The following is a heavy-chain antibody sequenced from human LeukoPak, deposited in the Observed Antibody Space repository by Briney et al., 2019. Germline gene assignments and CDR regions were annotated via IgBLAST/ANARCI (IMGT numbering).Heavy chain of an antibody. Sequence: SETLSLTCTVSGGSFSSSSYYWGWIRQPPGTGLEWIATMYYSKNSYYNPSLESRVTISVDKSKKEFSLRLTSVTAADTAVYYCARAPDCSGGRCYSDSTFDIWGQGTMVSVSS. D-gene: IGHD2-15*01. CDR2: MYYSKNS. V-gene: IGHV4-39*01. J-gene: IGHJ3*02. CDR3: ARAPDCSGGRCYSDSTFDI. CDR1: GGSFSSSSYY.